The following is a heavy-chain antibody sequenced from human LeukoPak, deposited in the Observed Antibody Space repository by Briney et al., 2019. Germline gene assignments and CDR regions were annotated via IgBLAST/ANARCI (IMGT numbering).Heavy chain of an antibody. CDR3: ARARELRYFDY. V-gene: IGHV3-20*04. Sequence: RAGGSLRLSCAASGFTFDDYGMTWVGQTPGRGVEWVCGINWNGNSTGYADSVKGRFTISRDNAKSSLYLQMNSLRAEDTAFYYCARARELRYFDYWGQGTLVTVSS. J-gene: IGHJ4*02. CDR1: GFTFDDYG. D-gene: IGHD3-10*01. CDR2: INWNGNST.